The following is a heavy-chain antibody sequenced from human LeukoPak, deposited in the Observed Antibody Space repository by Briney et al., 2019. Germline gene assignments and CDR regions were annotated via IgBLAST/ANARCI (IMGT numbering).Heavy chain of an antibody. D-gene: IGHD3-22*01. CDR1: GCIFSSYA. CDR2: IIPIFGTA. V-gene: IGHV1-69*05. Sequence: SVKVSCKASGCIFSSYAISWVRQAPGQGLEWMGRIIPIFGTANYAQKFQGRVTITTDESTSTAYMELSSLRSEDTAVYYCARDMADHYYDSSGYYSFDYWGQGTLVTVSS. J-gene: IGHJ4*02. CDR3: ARDMADHYYDSSGYYSFDY.